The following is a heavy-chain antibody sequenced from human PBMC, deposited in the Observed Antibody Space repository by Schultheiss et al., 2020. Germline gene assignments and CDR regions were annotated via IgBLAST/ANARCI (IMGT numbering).Heavy chain of an antibody. CDR3: ARDNMITFGGVIPWLAFDI. CDR2: IYYSGST. V-gene: IGHV4-59*01. Sequence: SETLSLTCTVPGGFISSYYWSWIRQPPGKGLEWIGYIYYSGSTNYNPSLKSRVTISVDTSKNKFSLKLSSVTAADTAVYYCARDNMITFGGVIPWLAFDIWGQGTMVTVSS. CDR1: GGFISSYY. D-gene: IGHD3-16*01. J-gene: IGHJ3*02.